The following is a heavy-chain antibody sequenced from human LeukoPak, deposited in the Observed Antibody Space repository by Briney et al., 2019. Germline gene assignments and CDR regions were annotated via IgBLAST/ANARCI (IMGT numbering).Heavy chain of an antibody. V-gene: IGHV3-48*01. D-gene: IGHD1-1*01. J-gene: IGHJ4*02. CDR3: ARDYWYTTSCRFDY. CDR2: ISSSSSTI. CDR1: GFTFTYYS. Sequence: PGGSLKLSCAASGFTFTYYSMNWVRQAPGKGLEWVSYISSSSSTIYYADSVKGRFTISRDNAKNSLYLQMNSLRAEDTAVYYCARDYWYTTSCRFDYWGQGTLVTVSS.